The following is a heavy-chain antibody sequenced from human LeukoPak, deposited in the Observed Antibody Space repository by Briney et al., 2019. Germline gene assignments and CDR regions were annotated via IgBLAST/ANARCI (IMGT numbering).Heavy chain of an antibody. CDR1: GYSFTSYW. CDR2: IYPGDSDT. D-gene: IGHD3-10*01. Sequence: GESLKISCQGSGYSFTSYWIGWVRQMPGKGLEWMGIIYPGDSDTRYRPSFQGQVTISADKSISTAYLQWSSLKASDTARYYCARGRYYGSGSYLKYGMDVWGKGTTVTVSS. V-gene: IGHV5-51*01. J-gene: IGHJ6*04. CDR3: ARGRYYGSGSYLKYGMDV.